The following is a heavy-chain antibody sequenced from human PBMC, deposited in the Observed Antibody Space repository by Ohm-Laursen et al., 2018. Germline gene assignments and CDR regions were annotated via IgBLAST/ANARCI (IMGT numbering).Heavy chain of an antibody. CDR2: IWYDGSNK. CDR1: GFTFSSYG. Sequence: RSLRLSCAASGFTFSSYGMHWVRQAPGKGLEWVAVIWYDGSNKYYADSVKGRFTISRENAKNSLYLQMNSLRAGDTAVYYCVRRAVGAYDIWGQGTKVTVSS. J-gene: IGHJ3*02. V-gene: IGHV3-33*01. D-gene: IGHD1-26*01. CDR3: VRRAVGAYDI.